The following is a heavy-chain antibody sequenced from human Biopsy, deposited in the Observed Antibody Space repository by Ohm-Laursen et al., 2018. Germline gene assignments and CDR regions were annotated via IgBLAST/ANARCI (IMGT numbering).Heavy chain of an antibody. CDR1: GDSVTKYY. CDR3: ARDSGILNYGNFKYFHYYGMDV. V-gene: IGHV4-59*02. Sequence: SETLSLTCTVSGDSVTKYYWSWIRQPPGKGLEWIGHIYYSGMTNYNPSLQSRVSISVDTSRNQVPLTLSSVTAADTAVYYCARDSGILNYGNFKYFHYYGMDVWGQGTKVTVSS. CDR2: IYYSGMT. D-gene: IGHD4-11*01. J-gene: IGHJ6*02.